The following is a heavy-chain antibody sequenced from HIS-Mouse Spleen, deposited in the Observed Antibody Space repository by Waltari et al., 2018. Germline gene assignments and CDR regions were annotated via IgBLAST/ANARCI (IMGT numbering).Heavy chain of an antibody. J-gene: IGHJ2*01. D-gene: IGHD7-27*01. V-gene: IGHV4-39*07. CDR3: ARVGTGDWYFDL. CDR1: GGSISSSSYY. CDR2: IYYSGST. Sequence: QLQLQESGPGLVKPSETLSLTCTVTGGSISSSSYYWGWIRQPPGNGLEWIGSIYYSGSTYYNPSLKSRVTISVDTSKNQFSLKLSSVTAADTAVYYCARVGTGDWYFDLWGRGTLVTVSS.